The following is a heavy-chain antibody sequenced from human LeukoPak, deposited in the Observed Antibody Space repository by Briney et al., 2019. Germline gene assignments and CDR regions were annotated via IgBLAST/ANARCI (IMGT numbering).Heavy chain of an antibody. J-gene: IGHJ4*02. CDR2: ISTYNDNT. Sequence: ASVKVSRKASGYSFINSGISWVRQAPGQGLEWMGWISTYNDNTKYAQNLQGRVTMTTDTSTSTAYMELRGLRSDDTAVYYCARDHNWNPLVYWGQGTLVTVSS. D-gene: IGHD1-20*01. V-gene: IGHV1-18*01. CDR3: ARDHNWNPLVY. CDR1: GYSFINSG.